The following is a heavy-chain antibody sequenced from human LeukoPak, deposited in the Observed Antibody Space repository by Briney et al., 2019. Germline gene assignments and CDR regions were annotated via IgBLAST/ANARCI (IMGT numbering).Heavy chain of an antibody. CDR3: ARREGYNFDY. CDR2: FHHSGST. J-gene: IGHJ4*02. V-gene: IGHV4-59*08. CDR1: GGSISSYY. D-gene: IGHD5-24*01. Sequence: SETLSFTCTVSGGSISSYYWSWIRQPPGKGLEWIGSFHHSGSTPYNPSLNSRVSISVDTSKNQLSLKLSSVTAADTAVYYCARREGYNFDYWGQGTLVTVSS.